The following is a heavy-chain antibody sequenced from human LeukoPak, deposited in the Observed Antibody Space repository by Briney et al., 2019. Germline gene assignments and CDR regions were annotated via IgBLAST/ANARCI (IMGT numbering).Heavy chain of an antibody. V-gene: IGHV4-34*01. J-gene: IGHJ4*02. Sequence: PSETLSLTCAVYGGSFSGYYWSWIRQPPGKGLEWIGEINHSGSTNYNPSLKSRVTISVDTSKNQFSLKPSSVTAADTAVYYCARVKYYYDSSGYDSFDYWGQGTLVTVSS. CDR1: GGSFSGYY. CDR2: INHSGST. CDR3: ARVKYYYDSSGYDSFDY. D-gene: IGHD3-22*01.